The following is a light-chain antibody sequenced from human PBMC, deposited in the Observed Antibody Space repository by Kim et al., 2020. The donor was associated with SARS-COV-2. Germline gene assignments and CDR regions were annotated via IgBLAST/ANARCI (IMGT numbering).Light chain of an antibody. Sequence: GSTICTGGSTHNGGGYAVHWYQQLPGKAPKLLIYGDSHRPSGVSDRFSGSKSGTSASLAITGLQSEDEADYYCQSYDSSLSGPVFGGGTQLTVL. CDR1: STHNGGGYA. CDR2: GDS. J-gene: IGLJ2*01. CDR3: QSYDSSLSGPV. V-gene: IGLV1-40*01.